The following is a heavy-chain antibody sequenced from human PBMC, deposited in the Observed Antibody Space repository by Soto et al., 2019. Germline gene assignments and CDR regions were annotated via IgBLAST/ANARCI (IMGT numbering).Heavy chain of an antibody. V-gene: IGHV1-3*01. Sequence: QAQLVQSGAEMKKPGASVKVSCKATGYTFSAYTMNWVRQATGQSLEWMGWINAGSGNTKYSQNLQGRVSITRDTSASTVYMELTGLTSEDTAVYYCARDTETLGPRANDALDIWGQGTMVTVSS. CDR1: GYTFSAYT. D-gene: IGHD3-3*02. CDR3: ARDTETLGPRANDALDI. J-gene: IGHJ3*02. CDR2: INAGSGNT.